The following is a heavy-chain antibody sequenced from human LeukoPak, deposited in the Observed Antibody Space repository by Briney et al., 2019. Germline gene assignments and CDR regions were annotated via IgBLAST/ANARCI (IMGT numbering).Heavy chain of an antibody. J-gene: IGHJ3*02. D-gene: IGHD3-16*02. V-gene: IGHV3-7*01. CDR1: GFTFSSYW. CDR3: ARDRGYDYVWGSYRYTGAFDI. CDR2: IKQDGSEK. Sequence: PGGSLRLSCAASGFTFSSYWMSWARQAPGKGLKWVANIKQDGSEKYYVDSVKGRYTISRDNAKNSLYLQMNSLRAEDTAVYYCARDRGYDYVWGSYRYTGAFDIWGQGTMVTVSS.